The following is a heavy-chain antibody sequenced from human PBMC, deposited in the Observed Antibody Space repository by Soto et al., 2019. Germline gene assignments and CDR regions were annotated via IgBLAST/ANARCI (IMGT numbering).Heavy chain of an antibody. CDR1: GYSFTSYW. CDR2: IYPGDSDT. D-gene: IGHD6-13*01. Sequence: PGESLKISSKGSGYSFTSYWIGWVRQMPGKGLEWMGIIYPGDSDTRYSPSFQGQVTISADKSISTAYLQWSSLKASDTAMYYCARNLGIAAAGTVWFDPWGQGTLVTVSS. J-gene: IGHJ5*02. V-gene: IGHV5-51*01. CDR3: ARNLGIAAAGTVWFDP.